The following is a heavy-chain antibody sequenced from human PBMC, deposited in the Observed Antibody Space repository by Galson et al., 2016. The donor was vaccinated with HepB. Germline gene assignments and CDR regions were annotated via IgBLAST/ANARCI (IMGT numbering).Heavy chain of an antibody. CDR1: GFSFSRYA. D-gene: IGHD3-22*01. V-gene: IGHV3-23*01. CDR3: ANDPQGGYYYVPLYFQH. J-gene: IGHJ1*01. Sequence: LRLSCAASGFSFSRYAMSWVRQAPGKGLEWVSTISGSGGSTYYADSVKGGFTISRDNSKNTLYLRMNSLRAEDTAVYYCANDPQGGYYYVPLYFQHWGQGTLVTVSS. CDR2: ISGSGGST.